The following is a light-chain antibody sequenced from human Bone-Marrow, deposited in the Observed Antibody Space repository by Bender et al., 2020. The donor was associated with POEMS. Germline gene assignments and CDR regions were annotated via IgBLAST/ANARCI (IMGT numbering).Light chain of an antibody. CDR1: RLGDKY. CDR2: QDV. Sequence: SFELTQPPSVSVSPGQTASITCSGDRLGDKYVCWYQQKPGQSPVLVIYQDVKRPSGVPERFSGSNSGDTATLTISGTQAMDKADYFCQAWGGSTGVFGGGTKLTVL. J-gene: IGLJ3*02. CDR3: QAWGGSTGV. V-gene: IGLV3-1*01.